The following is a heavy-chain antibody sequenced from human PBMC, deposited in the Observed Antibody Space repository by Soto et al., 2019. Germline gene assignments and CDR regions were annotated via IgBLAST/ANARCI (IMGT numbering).Heavy chain of an antibody. D-gene: IGHD2-2*01. Sequence: PSETLYLTCTFAGCYISSYYLSWLGQPPGKGLEWIGYIYYSGSTNYNPSLKSRVTISVDTSKNQFSLKLSSVTAADTAVYYCARENRVGRYYYYYGMDVWGQGTTVTVSS. CDR1: GCYISSYY. CDR3: ARENRVGRYYYYYGMDV. CDR2: IYYSGST. V-gene: IGHV4-59*01. J-gene: IGHJ6*02.